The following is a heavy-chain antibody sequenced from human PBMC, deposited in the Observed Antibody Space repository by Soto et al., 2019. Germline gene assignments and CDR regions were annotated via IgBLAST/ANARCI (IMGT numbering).Heavy chain of an antibody. Sequence: QVQMVESGGGVVQPGRSLRLSCAASGFSFSTYGMHWVRQAPGKGLEWMAVISNDGSNKHYADSVKGRFTISRDNSKDTLFLQMNSLRGEDTAIYYCAKVIRADSTSSNFYYYSGMDVWGQGTTVTVSS. CDR2: ISNDGSNK. CDR1: GFSFSTYG. V-gene: IGHV3-30*18. CDR3: AKVIRADSTSSNFYYYSGMDV. J-gene: IGHJ6*02. D-gene: IGHD6-6*01.